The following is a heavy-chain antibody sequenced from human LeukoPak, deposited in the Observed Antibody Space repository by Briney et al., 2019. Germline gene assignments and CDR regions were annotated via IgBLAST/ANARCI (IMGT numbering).Heavy chain of an antibody. J-gene: IGHJ4*02. D-gene: IGHD3-22*01. Sequence: ASVKVSCKASGYTFTSYGISWVRQAPGQGLEWMGWISAYNGNTNYAQKLQGRVTMTTDTSTSTAYMELRSLRSDDTAVYYCARDREIHYYDSSEYWGQGTLATVSS. V-gene: IGHV1-18*01. CDR3: ARDREIHYYDSSEY. CDR2: ISAYNGNT. CDR1: GYTFTSYG.